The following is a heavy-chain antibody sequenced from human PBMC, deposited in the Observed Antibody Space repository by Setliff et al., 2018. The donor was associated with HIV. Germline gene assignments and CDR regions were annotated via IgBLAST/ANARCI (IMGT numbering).Heavy chain of an antibody. V-gene: IGHV2-70*11. CDR1: GFSLSTDGMC. D-gene: IGHD3-3*01. Sequence: SGPTLVNPTQTLTLTCTFSGFSLSTDGMCVTWIRQPPGKALEWLARIDWDDDNYYSTSLKTRVTISKDTSKNLVVLTMTNMDPVDTATYYCVRRVLTSSDYFDYWGQGALVTVSS. CDR3: VRRVLTSSDYFDY. CDR2: IDWDDDN. J-gene: IGHJ4*02.